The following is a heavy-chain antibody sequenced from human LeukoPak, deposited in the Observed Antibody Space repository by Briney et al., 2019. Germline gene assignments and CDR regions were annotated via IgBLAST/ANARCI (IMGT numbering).Heavy chain of an antibody. V-gene: IGHV3-48*01. J-gene: IGHJ4*02. Sequence: PGGSLRLSCAASGFIFTSYSMNWVRQAPGKGLEWISYISSSSSTIYYADSVRGRFTISRDNAKNSLYLQMNSLRAEDTAVYYCARGRRWLHLTTLLDYWGQGTLVTVSS. D-gene: IGHD5-24*01. CDR1: GFIFTSYS. CDR3: ARGRRWLHLTTLLDY. CDR2: ISSSSSTI.